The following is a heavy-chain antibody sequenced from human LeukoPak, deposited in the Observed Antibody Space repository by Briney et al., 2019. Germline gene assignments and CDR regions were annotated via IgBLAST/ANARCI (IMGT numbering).Heavy chain of an antibody. J-gene: IGHJ4*02. CDR1: GFTFSTSG. CDR3: ASAGAAAGLNLDY. Sequence: GRSLRLSCAASGFTFSTSGMHCVRQARGKGLEWVAVISYDGGNKYYAVSVKGRFTISRDNYKNTVYVQMHSLRAEDTGVYYCASAGAAAGLNLDYWGQGTLVTVSP. D-gene: IGHD6-13*01. CDR2: ISYDGGNK. V-gene: IGHV3-30*03.